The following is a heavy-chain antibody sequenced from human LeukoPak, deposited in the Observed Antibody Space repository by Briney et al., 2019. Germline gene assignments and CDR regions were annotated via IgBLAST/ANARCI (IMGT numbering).Heavy chain of an antibody. CDR1: GYTFTGYY. D-gene: IGHD1-26*01. CDR2: INPNSGGT. CDR3: AREGGRGNYYAY. J-gene: IGHJ4*02. Sequence: ASVKGSCKASGYTFTGYYMYWVRQAPGQGLEWMGWINPNSGGTNYAQKFQGRVTMTRDTSISTAYMELSRLRSDDTAVYYCAREGGRGNYYAYWGQGTLVTVSS. V-gene: IGHV1-2*02.